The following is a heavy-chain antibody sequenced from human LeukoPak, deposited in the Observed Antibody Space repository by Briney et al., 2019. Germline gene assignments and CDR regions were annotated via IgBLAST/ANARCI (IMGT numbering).Heavy chain of an antibody. J-gene: IGHJ6*03. CDR3: ARVEVRGYTYGYTTLNYYMDV. V-gene: IGHV5-51*01. D-gene: IGHD5-18*01. Sequence: GESLKISCEGSGYKFINYWVAWVRQMPGKGLEWMGIIYPVDSAIRYSPSFEGQVTLSADKYVNTAYLQWSSLKASDTAIYYCARVEVRGYTYGYTTLNYYMDVWGKGTTVTVSS. CDR2: IYPVDSAI. CDR1: GYKFINYW.